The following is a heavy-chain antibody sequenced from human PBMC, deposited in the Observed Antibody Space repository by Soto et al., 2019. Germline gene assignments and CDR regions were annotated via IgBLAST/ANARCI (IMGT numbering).Heavy chain of an antibody. CDR1: EFSFSTYA. Sequence: EVQLLESGGGLVQPGGSLRLSCVASEFSFSTYAMIWVRQAPGKGLEWISTVSGSGGNTYYADSVRGGFTISRDNSRNTMSLQMSNQRAEDTVVYDYEKLVIATVNREYWGQGSLVSVSS. D-gene: IGHD5-12*01. CDR2: VSGSGGNT. CDR3: EKLVIATVNREY. J-gene: IGHJ4*02. V-gene: IGHV3-23*01.